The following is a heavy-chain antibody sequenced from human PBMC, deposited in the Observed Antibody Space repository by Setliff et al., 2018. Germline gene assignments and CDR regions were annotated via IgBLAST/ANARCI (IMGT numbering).Heavy chain of an antibody. V-gene: IGHV4-34*10. CDR2: VHYSGES. D-gene: IGHD3-10*01. CDR1: GGSSSGYY. CDR3: ARQPSSESYYNPRPYYFDF. J-gene: IGHJ4*02. Sequence: NPSETLSPTCAVYGGSSSGYYWSWIRQPPGKGLEWIGYVHYSGESNYNPSLKSRVTMSVDTSKDQFSLNLRSVTAADTAVYYCARQPSSESYYNPRPYYFDFWGQGTLVTVSS.